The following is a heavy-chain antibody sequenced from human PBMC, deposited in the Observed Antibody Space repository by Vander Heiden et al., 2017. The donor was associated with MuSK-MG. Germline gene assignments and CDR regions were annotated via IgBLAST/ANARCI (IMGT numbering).Heavy chain of an antibody. Sequence: QVQLQQWGAGLLKPSETLSLPCAVYGGSFSGYYWRWIRQPPGKGLEWSGEINHSGSTNYNPSLKSRVTISVDTSKNQFSLKLSSVTAADTAVYYCAREGGMATIKGEDFDYWGQGTLVTVSS. CDR3: AREGGMATIKGEDFDY. J-gene: IGHJ4*02. D-gene: IGHD5-12*01. CDR2: INHSGST. V-gene: IGHV4-34*01. CDR1: GGSFSGYY.